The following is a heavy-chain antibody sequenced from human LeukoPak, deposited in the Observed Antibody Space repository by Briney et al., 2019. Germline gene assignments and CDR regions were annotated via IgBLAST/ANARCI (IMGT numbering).Heavy chain of an antibody. J-gene: IGHJ4*02. Sequence: SVKVSCKASGGTFSSYAISWVRQAPGQGLEWMGGIIPIFGTANYAQKFQGRVTITADESTSTAYMELSSLRSEDTAVYYCATFGGGWEPHYFDYWGQGTLVTVSS. CDR2: IIPIFGTA. V-gene: IGHV1-69*13. CDR1: GGTFSSYA. D-gene: IGHD1-26*01. CDR3: ATFGGGWEPHYFDY.